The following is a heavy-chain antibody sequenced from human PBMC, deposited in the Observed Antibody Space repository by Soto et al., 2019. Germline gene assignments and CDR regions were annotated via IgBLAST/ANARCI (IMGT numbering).Heavy chain of an antibody. CDR2: ISAYNGNT. D-gene: IGHD2-2*01. CDR1: GYTFTSYG. V-gene: IGHV1-18*01. J-gene: IGHJ5*02. Sequence: ASVKVSCKASGYTFTSYGISWVRQAPGQGLEWMGWISAYNGNTNYAQKLQGRVTMTTDTSTSTAYMELRSLGSDDTAVYYCARVPEEYCSSTSCYYNWFDPWGQGALVNVSS. CDR3: ARVPEEYCSSTSCYYNWFDP.